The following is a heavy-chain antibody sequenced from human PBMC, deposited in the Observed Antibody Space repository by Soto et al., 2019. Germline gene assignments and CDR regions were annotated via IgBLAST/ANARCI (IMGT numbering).Heavy chain of an antibody. V-gene: IGHV5-10-1*01. Sequence: PGESLKIAGKGSGYIFTSYWISWVRQMPGKGLEWMGRIDPSDSYTNYSPSFQGHVTISADKSISTAYLQWSSLKASDTAMYYCARLGFSSGYYGMDVWAQGTTVTVSS. D-gene: IGHD3-3*01. J-gene: IGHJ6*02. CDR1: GYIFTSYW. CDR2: IDPSDSYT. CDR3: ARLGFSSGYYGMDV.